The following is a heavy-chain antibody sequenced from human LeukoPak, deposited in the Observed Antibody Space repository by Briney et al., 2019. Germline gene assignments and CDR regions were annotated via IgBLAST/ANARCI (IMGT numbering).Heavy chain of an antibody. J-gene: IGHJ4*02. CDR3: ARGSRLLWFRELLNYFDY. CDR2: INHSGST. CDR1: GGSISGYY. Sequence: PSETLSLTCTVSGGSISGYYWSWIRQPPGKGLEWIGEINHSGSTNYNPSLKSRVTISVDTSKNQFSLKLSSVTAADTAVYYCARGSRLLWFRELLNYFDYWGQGTLVTVSS. V-gene: IGHV4-34*01. D-gene: IGHD3-10*01.